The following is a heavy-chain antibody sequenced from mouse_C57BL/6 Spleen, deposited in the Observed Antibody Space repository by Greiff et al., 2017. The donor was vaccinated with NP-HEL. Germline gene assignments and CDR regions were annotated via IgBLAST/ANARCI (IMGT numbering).Heavy chain of an antibody. CDR2: IDPEDGET. CDR1: GFNIKDYY. J-gene: IGHJ3*01. D-gene: IGHD1-1*01. Sequence: EVQLQQSGAELVKPGASVKLSCTASGFNIKDYYMHWVKQRTEQGLEWIGRIDPEDGETKYAPKFQGKATITADPSSNNAYLQLSSLTSEDTAVYYCARWGTVVASRTWFAYWGQGTLVTVSA. CDR3: ARWGTVVASRTWFAY. V-gene: IGHV14-2*01.